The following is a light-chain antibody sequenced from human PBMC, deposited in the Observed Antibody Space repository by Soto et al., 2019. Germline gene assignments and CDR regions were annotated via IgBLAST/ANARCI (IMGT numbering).Light chain of an antibody. J-gene: IGKJ2*01. CDR1: QSVSSNY. V-gene: IGKV3-20*01. CDR2: GAS. Sequence: EIVLTQSPGTLSLSPGERATLSCRASQSVSSNYLAWYQQKPGQAPRLLIYGASSRATGIPDRFSGSGSGTYFTLTISRLEPEDFAVYYCQQYGSSPPRHTFGQGTKLEIK. CDR3: QQYGSSPPRHT.